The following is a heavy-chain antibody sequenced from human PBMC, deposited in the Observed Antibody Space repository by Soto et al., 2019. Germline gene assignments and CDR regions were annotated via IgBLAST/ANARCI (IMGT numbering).Heavy chain of an antibody. Sequence: KTSETLSLTCAVYGGSFSGYYWSWIRQPPGKGLEWIGEINHSGSTNYNPSLKSRVTISVDTSKNQFSLKLSSVTAADTAVYYCARGGGIAAAVDYWGQGTLVTVSS. CDR3: ARGGGIAAAVDY. J-gene: IGHJ4*02. CDR2: INHSGST. D-gene: IGHD6-13*01. V-gene: IGHV4-34*01. CDR1: GGSFSGYY.